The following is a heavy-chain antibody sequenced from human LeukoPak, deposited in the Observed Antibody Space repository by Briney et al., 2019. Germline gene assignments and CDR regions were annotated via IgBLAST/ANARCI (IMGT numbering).Heavy chain of an antibody. CDR2: ISYDGSNK. CDR3: VRGGGGY. D-gene: IGHD3-10*01. Sequence: QPGRSLRLSCAASGFTFSSYGMHWVRQAPGKGLEWVAVISYDGSNKYYADSVKGRFTISRDNSKNTLYLQMNSLRAEYTAVYYGVRGGGGYGGEGTLVTVSS. V-gene: IGHV3-30*03. CDR1: GFTFSSYG. J-gene: IGHJ4*02.